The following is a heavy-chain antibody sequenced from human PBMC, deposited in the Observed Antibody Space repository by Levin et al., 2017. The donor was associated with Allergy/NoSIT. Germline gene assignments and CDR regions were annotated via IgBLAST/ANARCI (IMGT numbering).Heavy chain of an antibody. CDR3: VTSSGWYLSPIFYFDY. D-gene: IGHD6-19*01. V-gene: IGHV3-64D*06. CDR2: IINDGGTT. CDR1: GFTFSSSA. J-gene: IGHJ4*02. Sequence: GESLKISCSASGFTFSSSAMHWVRQAPGKGLEYVSGIINDGGTTDYADSVKDRFTVSRDNSKKTLYLQMSSLSREDTAVYYCVTSSGWYLSPIFYFDYWGQGTLVTVSS.